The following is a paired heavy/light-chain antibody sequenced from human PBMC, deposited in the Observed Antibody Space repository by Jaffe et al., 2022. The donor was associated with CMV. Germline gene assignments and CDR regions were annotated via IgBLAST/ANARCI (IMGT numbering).Heavy chain of an antibody. D-gene: IGHD6-13*01. Sequence: QVQLQESGPGLVKPSETLSLTCTVSGGSISSYYWSWIRQPPGKGLEWIGYIYYSGSTNYNPSLKSRVTISVDTSKNQFSLKLSSVTAADTAVYYCARDALTGIAAADTYYYYMDVWGKGTTVTVSS. CDR2: IYYSGST. J-gene: IGHJ6*03. V-gene: IGHV4-59*01. CDR3: ARDALTGIAAADTYYYYMDV. CDR1: GGSISSYY.
Light chain of an antibody. Sequence: QSVLTQPPSASGTPGQRVTISCSGSSSNIGSNTVNWYQQLPGTAPKLLIYSNNQRPSGVPDRFSGSKSGTSASLAISGLQSEDEADYYCAAWDDSLNGYYVFGTGTKVTVL. J-gene: IGLJ1*01. CDR3: AAWDDSLNGYYV. V-gene: IGLV1-44*01. CDR1: SSNIGSNT. CDR2: SNN.